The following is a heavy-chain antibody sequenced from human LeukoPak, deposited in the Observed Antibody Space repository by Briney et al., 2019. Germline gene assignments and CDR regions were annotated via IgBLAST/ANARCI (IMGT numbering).Heavy chain of an antibody. CDR2: INPNSGGT. CDR1: GYTLTELS. D-gene: IGHD3-10*01. Sequence: ASVKVSCKVSGYTLTELSMHWVRQAPGQGLEWMGWINPNSGGTNYAQKFQGRVTMTRDTSISTAYMELSRLRSDDTAVYYCARDYYGSGSYYNYWGQGTLVTVSS. CDR3: ARDYYGSGSYYNY. V-gene: IGHV1-2*02. J-gene: IGHJ4*02.